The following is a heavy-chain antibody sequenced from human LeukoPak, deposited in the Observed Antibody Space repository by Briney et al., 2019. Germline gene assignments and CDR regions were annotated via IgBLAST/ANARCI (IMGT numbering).Heavy chain of an antibody. CDR1: GYTXTSYY. J-gene: IGHJ4*02. Sequence: GASVKVSCKASGYTXTSYYMHWVRQAPGQGLEWMGIINPSGGSTSYAQKFQGRVTMTRDTSTSTVYMELSSLRSEDTAVYYCARDNSYDYVWGSYRYPDYWGQGTLVTVSS. CDR3: ARDNSYDYVWGSYRYPDY. CDR2: INPSGGST. V-gene: IGHV1-46*01. D-gene: IGHD3-16*02.